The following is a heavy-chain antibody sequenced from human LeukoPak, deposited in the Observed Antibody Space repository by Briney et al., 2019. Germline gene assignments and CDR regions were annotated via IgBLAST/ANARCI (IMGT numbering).Heavy chain of an antibody. CDR1: GFTFSSYG. CDR2: ISSSGGTI. D-gene: IGHD3-3*01. Sequence: PGGSLRPSCAASGFTFSSYGMSWVRQAPGKGLEWVSYISSSGGTIYYADSVKGRFTISRDNAENLLSLQMNSLRAEDTAVYYCARGTILGAAYDYWGQGTLVTVSS. V-gene: IGHV3-48*04. J-gene: IGHJ4*02. CDR3: ARGTILGAAYDY.